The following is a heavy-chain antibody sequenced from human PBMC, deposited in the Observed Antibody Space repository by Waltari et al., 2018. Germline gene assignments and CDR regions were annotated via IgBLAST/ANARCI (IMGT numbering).Heavy chain of an antibody. D-gene: IGHD4-17*01. Sequence: EVQLVESGGGLIQPGGSLRLSCAASGFTVSSNYMSWVRQAPGKGLGWVSVIYSGGNTYYADSVKGRFTIARDSSKNTLYLKMNSLRAEDTAFYYCARSDYGDYGIDWGQGTLVTVSS. J-gene: IGHJ4*02. V-gene: IGHV3-53*01. CDR3: ARSDYGDYGID. CDR1: GFTVSSNY. CDR2: IYSGGNT.